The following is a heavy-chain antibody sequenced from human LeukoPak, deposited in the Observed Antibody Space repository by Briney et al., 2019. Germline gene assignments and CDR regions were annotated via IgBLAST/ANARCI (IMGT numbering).Heavy chain of an antibody. V-gene: IGHV4-39*01. CDR3: ARVVYGGNSDVEFDY. CDR1: GGSISSSSYY. D-gene: IGHD4-23*01. Sequence: SETLSLTCTVSGGSISSSSYYWGWIRQPPGTGLEWIGSIYYSGSTYYNPSLKSRVTISVDTSKNQFSLKLSSVTAADTAVYYCARVVYGGNSDVEFDYWGQGTLVTVSS. J-gene: IGHJ4*02. CDR2: IYYSGST.